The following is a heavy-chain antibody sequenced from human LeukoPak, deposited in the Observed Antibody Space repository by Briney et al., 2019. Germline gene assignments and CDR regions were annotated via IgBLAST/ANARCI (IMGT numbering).Heavy chain of an antibody. CDR1: GYTFTSYG. J-gene: IGHJ6*02. V-gene: IGHV1-18*01. CDR2: ISAYNGNT. CDR3: ARDLNRMDV. Sequence: ASVKVSCKASGYTFTSYGISWVRQAPGQGLEWMGWISAYNGNTNYAQKFQGRVTMTRDTSTSTVYMELSSLRSDDTAVYYCARDLNRMDVWGQGTTVTVSS.